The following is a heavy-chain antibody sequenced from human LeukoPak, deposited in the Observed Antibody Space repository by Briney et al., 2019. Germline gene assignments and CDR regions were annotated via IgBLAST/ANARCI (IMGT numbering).Heavy chain of an antibody. Sequence: PSETLSLTCTVSSASVSSYYWSWVRQPPGGGLEWIGYISNSGSPSYNPSFKSRVTFSADTSKNHLSLKLNSVTPADTAVYFCARGGAGPLRDWGQGTLVTVSS. D-gene: IGHD3-16*01. CDR1: SASVSSYY. CDR2: ISNSGSP. V-gene: IGHV4-59*02. CDR3: ARGGAGPLRD. J-gene: IGHJ4*02.